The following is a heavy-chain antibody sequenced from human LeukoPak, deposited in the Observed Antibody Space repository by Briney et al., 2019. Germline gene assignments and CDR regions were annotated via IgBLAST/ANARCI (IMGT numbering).Heavy chain of an antibody. CDR3: ARIRPPPLYYFDY. Sequence: SETLSLTCTVSGGSISSYYWSWIRQPPGKGLEWIGYIYYSGSTNYNPSLKSRVTISVDTSKNQFSLKLSSVTAADTAVYYCARIRPPPLYYFDYWGQGTLVTVSS. D-gene: IGHD4-17*01. J-gene: IGHJ4*02. CDR2: IYYSGST. CDR1: GGSISSYY. V-gene: IGHV4-59*08.